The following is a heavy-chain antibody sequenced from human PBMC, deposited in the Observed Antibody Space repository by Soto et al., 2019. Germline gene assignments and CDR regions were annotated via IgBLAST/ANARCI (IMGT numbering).Heavy chain of an antibody. CDR1: GGSISSSNW. D-gene: IGHD2-2*01. CDR3: ARHVRRYCSSTSCYYYYMDV. V-gene: IGHV4-4*02. CDR2: IYHSGST. J-gene: IGHJ6*03. Sequence: PSETLSLTCAVSGGSISSSNWWSWVRQPPGKGLEWIGEIYHSGSTNYNPSLKSRVTISVDKSKNQFSLKLSSVTAADTAVYYCARHVRRYCSSTSCYYYYMDVSGKGTTVTVSS.